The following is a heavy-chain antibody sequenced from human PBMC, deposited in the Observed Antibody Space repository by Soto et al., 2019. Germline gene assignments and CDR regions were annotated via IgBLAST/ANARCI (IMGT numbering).Heavy chain of an antibody. CDR3: ARDLGLRAPSDY. V-gene: IGHV3-48*01. D-gene: IGHD3-16*01. CDR1: GFTFSSYS. CDR2: ISSSSSTI. Sequence: PGGSLRLSCAASGFTFSSYSMNWVRQAPGKGLEWGSYISSSSSTIYYADSVKGRFTISRDNAKNSLYLQMNSLRAEDTAVYYCARDLGLRAPSDYWGQGTLVTVSS. J-gene: IGHJ4*02.